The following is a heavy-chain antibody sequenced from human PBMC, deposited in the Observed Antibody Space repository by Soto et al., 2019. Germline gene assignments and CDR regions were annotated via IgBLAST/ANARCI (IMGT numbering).Heavy chain of an antibody. V-gene: IGHV4-59*01. Sequence: SETLSLTCTVSGGSINSYYWSWIRQPPGRGLEWIGYIYYSGSTNYNPSLKGRVTMSLDTSKNQFSLKLNSVTAADTAVYYCAREHSGAWYIWFDPWGQGTLVTVSS. J-gene: IGHJ5*02. CDR2: IYYSGST. CDR3: AREHSGAWYIWFDP. CDR1: GGSINSYY. D-gene: IGHD6-19*01.